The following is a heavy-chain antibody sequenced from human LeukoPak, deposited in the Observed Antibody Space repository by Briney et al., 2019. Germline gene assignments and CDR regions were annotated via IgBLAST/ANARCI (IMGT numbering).Heavy chain of an antibody. J-gene: IGHJ4*02. D-gene: IGHD4-17*01. CDR3: AKDSGDCGDYGMWPSPGTNYFDY. Sequence: LGGSLRLSCAASGFTFDDYGMHWVRQAPGKGLEWVPGISWNSGNIGYADSVKGRFTISRDNAKNSLYLQMNSLRAEDTALYYCAKDSGDCGDYGMWPSPGTNYFDYWGQGTLVTVSS. V-gene: IGHV3-9*01. CDR1: GFTFDDYG. CDR2: ISWNSGNI.